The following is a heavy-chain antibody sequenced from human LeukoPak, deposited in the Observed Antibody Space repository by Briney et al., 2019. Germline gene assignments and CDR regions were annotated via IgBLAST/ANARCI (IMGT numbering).Heavy chain of an antibody. Sequence: GGSLRLSCAASGFTFDDYGMSWVRQAPGKGPEWVSGINWNGGSTGYADSVKGRFTISRDNAKNSLYLQMNSLRAEDTALYYCARVNPHNYYYMDVWGKGTTVTVSS. J-gene: IGHJ6*03. CDR1: GFTFDDYG. D-gene: IGHD1-14*01. V-gene: IGHV3-20*04. CDR3: ARVNPHNYYYMDV. CDR2: INWNGGST.